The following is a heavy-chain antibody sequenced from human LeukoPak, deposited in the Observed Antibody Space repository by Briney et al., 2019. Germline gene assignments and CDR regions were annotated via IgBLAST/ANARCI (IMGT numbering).Heavy chain of an antibody. J-gene: IGHJ6*02. V-gene: IGHV3-74*01. CDR2: INSDGSSI. D-gene: IGHD3-22*01. CDR3: AKPPGHYYDSSGYPYYYYYYGMDV. Sequence: GGSLRLSCAAPGFTFSSHWMHWVRQAPGKGLVWVSRINSDGSSISYADSVKGRFTISRDNAKNPLYLQMNSLRAEDTAVYYCAKPPGHYYDSSGYPYYYYYYGMDVWGRGTTVTVSS. CDR1: GFTFSSHW.